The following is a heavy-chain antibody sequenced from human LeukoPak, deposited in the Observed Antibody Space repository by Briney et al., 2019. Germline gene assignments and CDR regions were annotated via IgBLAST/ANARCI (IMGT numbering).Heavy chain of an antibody. CDR2: IESDGSGT. V-gene: IGHV3-74*01. D-gene: IGHD6-19*01. CDR1: GFTFSSYW. Sequence: GGSLRLSCAASGFTFSSYWMHWVRQAPGKGLVWVSRIESDGSGTSSADSVKGRFTISRDNAKNTLYLQMNSLRAEDTAVYYCARGSDSSGWYSSFDYWGQGTLVTVSS. J-gene: IGHJ4*02. CDR3: ARGSDSSGWYSSFDY.